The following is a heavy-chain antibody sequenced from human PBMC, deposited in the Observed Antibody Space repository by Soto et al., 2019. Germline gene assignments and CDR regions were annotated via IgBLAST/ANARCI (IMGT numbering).Heavy chain of an antibody. CDR3: AHGYYYYGMDV. V-gene: IGHV2-5*02. Sequence: ITLKESGPTLVKPTQTLTLTCTFSGFSLSTSGVGVGWIRQPPGKALEWLALIYWDEDMRYSPSLKSRLTITEDTSKNQVVLTMTTMDPMDTATYCCAHGYYYYGMDVWGQGTTVTVSS. CDR1: GFSLSTSGVG. CDR2: IYWDEDM. J-gene: IGHJ6*02.